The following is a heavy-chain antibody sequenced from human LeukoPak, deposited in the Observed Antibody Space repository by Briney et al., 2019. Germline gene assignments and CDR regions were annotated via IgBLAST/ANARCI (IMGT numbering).Heavy chain of an antibody. CDR1: GGSFSGYS. V-gene: IGHV4-34*01. D-gene: IGHD3-10*01. CDR3: ARLTLLWFGELLYPSHWFDP. CDR2: IKHSGSS. Sequence: SETLSLTCAVFGGSFSGYSWSWIRQPPGKGLEWIGEIKHSGSSNYNPSLKSRVTISVDTSKNQFSLKLSSVTAADTAVYYCARLTLLWFGELLYPSHWFDPWGQGTLVTVSS. J-gene: IGHJ5*02.